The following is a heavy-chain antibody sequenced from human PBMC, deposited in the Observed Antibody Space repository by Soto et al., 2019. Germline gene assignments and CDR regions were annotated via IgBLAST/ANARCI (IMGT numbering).Heavy chain of an antibody. V-gene: IGHV3-11*06. D-gene: IGHD5-12*01. CDR2: INGGSTYT. CDR3: ARGTHYLENSGPEE. Sequence: QLHLVESGGALVKPGGSPRLSCAASGFSFSDLFMSWIRQAPGKGPEWVAYINGGSTYTQYADSVRGRFTISRDNAKNSLFLQMDSLRAEDTAVYYCARGTHYLENSGPEEGGRGTLVTVSS. J-gene: IGHJ4*02. CDR1: GFSFSDLF.